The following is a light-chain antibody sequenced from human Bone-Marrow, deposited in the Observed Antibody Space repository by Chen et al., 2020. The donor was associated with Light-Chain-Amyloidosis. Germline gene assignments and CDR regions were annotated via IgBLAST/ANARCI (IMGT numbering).Light chain of an antibody. J-gene: IGLJ3*02. Sequence: SYVLTQPSSVSVAPGQTATIACGGNNIGSTSVHWYQQTPGQAPLLVVYDDSDRPSGIPERLSGSNSGNTATLTISRVEAGDGADYYCQVLDRSSDRPVFGGGTKLTVL. CDR1: NIGSTS. CDR2: DDS. V-gene: IGLV3-21*02. CDR3: QVLDRSSDRPV.